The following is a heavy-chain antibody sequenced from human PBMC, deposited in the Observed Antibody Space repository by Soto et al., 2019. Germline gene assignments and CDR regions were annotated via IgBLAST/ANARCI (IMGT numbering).Heavy chain of an antibody. CDR1: GGTFSSYA. V-gene: IGHV1-69*13. J-gene: IGHJ4*02. CDR3: SHLTNYYFDY. Sequence: SVKVSCKASGGTFSSYAISWVRQAPGQGLEWMGGIIPIFGTANYAQKFQGRVTITADESTSTAYMELSSLRSEDTTVYYCSHLTNYYFDYWGQGTLVTVSS. D-gene: IGHD1-1*01. CDR2: IIPIFGTA.